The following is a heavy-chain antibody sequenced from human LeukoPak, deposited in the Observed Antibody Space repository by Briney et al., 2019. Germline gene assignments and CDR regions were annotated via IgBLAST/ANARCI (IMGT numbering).Heavy chain of an antibody. D-gene: IGHD3-9*01. CDR3: ARGGANYDILTGYI. CDR2: IIPIFGTA. J-gene: IGHJ4*02. V-gene: IGHV1-69*13. CDR1: GDTFSSYA. Sequence: ASVKVSCKASGDTFSSYAISWVRQAPGQGLEWMGGIIPIFGTANYAQKFQGRVTITADESASTAYMELSSLRSEDTAVYYCARGGANYDILTGYIWGQGTLVTVSS.